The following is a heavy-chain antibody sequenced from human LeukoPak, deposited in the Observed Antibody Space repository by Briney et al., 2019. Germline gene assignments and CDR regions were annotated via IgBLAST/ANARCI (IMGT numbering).Heavy chain of an antibody. CDR1: GFTFSSYA. CDR3: ARDRYSSSWYWFDP. J-gene: IGHJ5*02. V-gene: IGHV3-64*01. D-gene: IGHD6-13*01. Sequence: SGGSLRLSCAASGFTFSSYAMHWVRQAPGKGLEYVSAISSNGGSTYYANSVKGRFTISRDNSKNTLYLQMGSLRAEDMAVYYCARDRYSSSWYWFDPWGQGTLVTVSS. CDR2: ISSNGGST.